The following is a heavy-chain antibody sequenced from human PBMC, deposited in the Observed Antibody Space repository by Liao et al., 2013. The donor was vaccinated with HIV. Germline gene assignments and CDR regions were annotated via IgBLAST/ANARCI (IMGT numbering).Heavy chain of an antibody. CDR2: VSYSGTT. CDR1: GGSISSYY. Sequence: QVQLQESGPGLVKPSQTLSLTCTVSGGSISSYYWSWIRQPPGKGLEWMGYVSYSGTTNYSPSLQSRVAISVDTSKNQFSLKLSSVTAADTAVYYCARPTYYYGSGKYWFDYWGQGTLVTVSS. CDR3: ARPTYYYGSGKYWFDY. V-gene: IGHV4-59*12. J-gene: IGHJ4*02. D-gene: IGHD3-10*01.